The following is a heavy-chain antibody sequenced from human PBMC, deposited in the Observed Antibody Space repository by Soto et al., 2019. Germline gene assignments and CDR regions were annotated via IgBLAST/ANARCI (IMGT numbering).Heavy chain of an antibody. CDR2: INSGGSRS. Sequence: PRGSLRLSCEASAFSFGSHTRNWVRQAQGKGLEWVSSINSGGSRSYYADSVKGRFTISRDNAKNSLYLQMNSLRAEDAAIYYCSREVKPAVRREYDYRGQGALVTVSS. V-gene: IGHV3-21*01. CDR3: SREVKPAVRREYDY. D-gene: IGHD3-10*01. CDR1: AFSFGSHT. J-gene: IGHJ4*02.